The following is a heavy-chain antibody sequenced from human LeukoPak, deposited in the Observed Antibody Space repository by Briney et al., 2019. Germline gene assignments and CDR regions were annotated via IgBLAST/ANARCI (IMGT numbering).Heavy chain of an antibody. V-gene: IGHV3-30*18. CDR1: GFTFSNYG. D-gene: IGHD2-21*01. J-gene: IGHJ4*02. CDR2: ISYDGSNK. Sequence: GGTLRLSCAASGFTFSNYGMHWIRQAPGKGLEWVAVISYDGSNKYYADSVKGRFTISRDNFKNTLYLQMNSLRAEDTAVYYCAKEGDGSPTFDYWGQGSLVTVSS. CDR3: AKEGDGSPTFDY.